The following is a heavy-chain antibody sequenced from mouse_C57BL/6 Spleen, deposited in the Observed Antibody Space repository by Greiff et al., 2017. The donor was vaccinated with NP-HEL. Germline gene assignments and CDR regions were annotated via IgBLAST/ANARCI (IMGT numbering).Heavy chain of an antibody. D-gene: IGHD2-5*01. CDR1: GYTFTSYG. V-gene: IGHV1-81*01. Sequence: QVHVKQSGAELARPGASVKLSCKASGYTFTSYGISWVKQRPGQGLEWIGEIYPRSGNTYYNEKFKGKATLTAAKSSSTAYMELRSLTSEDSAVYFCARHYSNFFDYWGQGTTLTVSS. CDR3: ARHYSNFFDY. CDR2: IYPRSGNT. J-gene: IGHJ2*01.